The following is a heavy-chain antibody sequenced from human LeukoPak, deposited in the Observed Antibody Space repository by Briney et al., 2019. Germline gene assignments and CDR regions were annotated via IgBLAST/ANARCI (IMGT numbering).Heavy chain of an antibody. Sequence: PSETLSLTCTVSGASINAFHWTWFRQPAGKGLEWIGLTYSSGSSLLNPSLKSRVAMSVDLTKNQLSLKLTSVTAADTAMYYCARKDGDYWGRGTLVAVSS. V-gene: IGHV4-4*07. CDR2: TYSSGSS. CDR3: ARKDGDY. CDR1: GASINAFH. J-gene: IGHJ4*02.